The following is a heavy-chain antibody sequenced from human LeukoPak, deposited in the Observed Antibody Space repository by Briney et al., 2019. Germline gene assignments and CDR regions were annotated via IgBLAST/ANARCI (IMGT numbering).Heavy chain of an antibody. CDR3: TTHTLVRGYGDFFDS. CDR2: IKSNKDGETT. Sequence: GWALRLSCAASGFTFSSNGMHWVRQAPGKVLEWIGRIKSNKDGETTDYAASVKGRFTISRDDSKNTLSLRMNSLKTEDTDLYYCTTHTLVRGYGDFFDSWGQGTLVTVSA. D-gene: IGHD4-17*01. CDR1: GFTFSSNG. J-gene: IGHJ4*02. V-gene: IGHV3-15*01.